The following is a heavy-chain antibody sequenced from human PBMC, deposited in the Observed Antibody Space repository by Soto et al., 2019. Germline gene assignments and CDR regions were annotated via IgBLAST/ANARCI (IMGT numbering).Heavy chain of an antibody. D-gene: IGHD1-1*01. V-gene: IGHV4-39*02. CDR3: TRRPIGNPFDY. J-gene: IGHJ4*02. CDR1: GGSVSSTGYY. CDR2: ISYSGST. Sequence: QLQLQESGPGLVKPSETLCLVCTVSGGSVSSTGYYWGWTRQPPGKGLEWIGSISYSGSTNFNPSLTSRLTISVDTSKNHFSLKMSSVTAADTAVYYCTRRPIGNPFDYWGQGALITVSS.